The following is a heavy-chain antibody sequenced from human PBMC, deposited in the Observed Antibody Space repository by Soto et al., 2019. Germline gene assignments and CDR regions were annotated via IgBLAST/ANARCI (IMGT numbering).Heavy chain of an antibody. J-gene: IGHJ6*02. CDR2: MYYSENT. CDR3: ARLNGYCVGTSCHGYYGMDV. Sequence: PSETLSLTCTVSGTSIASNNYYWGWIRQPPGKGLEWIASMYYSENTYYNPSLKSRVTISIDTSKNQLSLKLSSVTAADTAVYYCARLNGYCVGTSCHGYYGMDVWGQGTTVTVSS. V-gene: IGHV4-39*01. D-gene: IGHD2-2*03. CDR1: GTSIASNNYY.